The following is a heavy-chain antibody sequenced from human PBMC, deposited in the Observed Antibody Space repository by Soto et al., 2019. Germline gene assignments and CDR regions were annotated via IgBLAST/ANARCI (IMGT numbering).Heavy chain of an antibody. Sequence: ASVKVSCKASGYTFTGYFIHWLRQAPGQGLEWMGRMNPNSGATNYAPKFQGRVSMTRDTSIRTAYMELASLRSDDTAVYYCARLTGIPEIAPLEEDNWGQGTLVTVSS. CDR2: MNPNSGAT. D-gene: IGHD1-1*01. CDR1: GYTFTGYF. V-gene: IGHV1-2*06. CDR3: ARLTGIPEIAPLEEDN. J-gene: IGHJ4*02.